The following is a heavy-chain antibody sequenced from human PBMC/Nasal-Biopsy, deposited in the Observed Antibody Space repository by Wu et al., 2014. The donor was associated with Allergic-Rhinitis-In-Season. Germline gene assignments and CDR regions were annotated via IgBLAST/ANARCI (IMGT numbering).Heavy chain of an antibody. D-gene: IGHD4-17*01. J-gene: IGHJ3*02. V-gene: IGHV2-70*01. Sequence: ALVKPTQTLTLTCTFSGFSLNTSGMSVSWIRQPPGKALEWLALIDWEDDIHYSDSLKTRLSISKDTSKNQVVLTMTNLDPVDTATYYCARSIDPMTTGTTSNGFDIWGQGTMVTVSS. CDR3: ARSIDPMTTGTTSNGFDI. CDR1: GFSLNTSGMS. CDR2: IDWEDDI.